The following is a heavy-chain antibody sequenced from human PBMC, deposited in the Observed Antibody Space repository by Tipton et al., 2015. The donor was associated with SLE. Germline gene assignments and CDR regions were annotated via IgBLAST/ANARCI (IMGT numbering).Heavy chain of an antibody. V-gene: IGHV4-34*01. CDR2: INHSGST. D-gene: IGHD6-13*01. Sequence: TLSLTCTVSGGSISSHYWSWIRQPPGKGLEWIGEINHSGSTNYNPSLKSRVTISVDTSKNQFSLKLGSVTAADTAVYYCARGPPYRAAAAPRYYHYYMDVWGKGTTVTVSS. J-gene: IGHJ6*03. CDR1: GGSISSHY. CDR3: ARGPPYRAAAAPRYYHYYMDV.